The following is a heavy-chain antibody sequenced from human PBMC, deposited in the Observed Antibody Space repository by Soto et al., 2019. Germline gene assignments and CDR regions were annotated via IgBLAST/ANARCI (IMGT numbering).Heavy chain of an antibody. D-gene: IGHD6-13*01. CDR1: GFTFSSYW. V-gene: IGHV3-7*01. CDR3: ARDSGTPTAAGTPIDY. Sequence: GGSLRLSCAASGFTFSSYWMSWVRQAPGKGLEWVANIKQDGSEEYYVDSVKGRFTISRDNAKNSLYLQMNSLRAEDTAVYYCARDSGTPTAAGTPIDYWGQGTLVTVSS. J-gene: IGHJ4*02. CDR2: IKQDGSEE.